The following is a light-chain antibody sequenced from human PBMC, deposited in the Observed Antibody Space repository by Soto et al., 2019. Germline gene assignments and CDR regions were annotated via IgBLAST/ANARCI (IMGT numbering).Light chain of an antibody. CDR1: HSVSSN. CDR2: DAS. V-gene: IGKV3-11*01. Sequence: EIVLTKSPGTLSLSPGERATLSSGVSHSVSSNLVWYQQKPGQVPRLLIYDASNRATGIPARFGGSRAGTVFTLTISSQEPDDSAFYYCQQRSDWPSTFGGATKVEIK. J-gene: IGKJ4*01. CDR3: QQRSDWPST.